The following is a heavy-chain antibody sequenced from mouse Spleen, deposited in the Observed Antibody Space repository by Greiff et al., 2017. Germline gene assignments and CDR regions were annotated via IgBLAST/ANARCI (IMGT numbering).Heavy chain of an antibody. J-gene: IGHJ2*01. CDR2: IDPENGDT. D-gene: IGHD1-1*01. V-gene: IGHV14-4*01. CDR1: GFNIKDDY. Sequence: EVQLQQSGAELVRPGASVKLSCTASGFNIKDDYMHWVKQRPEQGLEWIGWIDPENGDTEYASKFQGKATITADTSSNTAYLQLSSLTSEDTAVYYCTNGNYVGYWGQGTTLTVSS. CDR3: TNGNYVGY.